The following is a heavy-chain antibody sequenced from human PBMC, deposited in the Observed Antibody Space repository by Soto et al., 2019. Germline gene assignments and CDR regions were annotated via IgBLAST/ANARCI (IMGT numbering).Heavy chain of an antibody. Sequence: SETLSLTCAVYGGSFSGYYWSWIRQPPGKGLEWIGEINHSGSTNYNPSLKSRVTISVDTSKNQFSLKLSSVTAADTAVYYCARGHITIFGMMDYYYGMDVWGQGTTVTVSS. CDR2: INHSGST. D-gene: IGHD3-3*01. J-gene: IGHJ6*02. CDR1: GGSFSGYY. V-gene: IGHV4-34*01. CDR3: ARGHITIFGMMDYYYGMDV.